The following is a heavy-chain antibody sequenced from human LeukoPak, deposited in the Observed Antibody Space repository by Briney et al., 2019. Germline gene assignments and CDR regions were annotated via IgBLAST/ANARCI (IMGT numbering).Heavy chain of an antibody. Sequence: SETLSLTCAVSGGSISSGGYSWSWIRQPPGKGLEWIGYIYYSGSTYYNPSLKSRVTISVDTSKNQFSLKLSSVTAADTAVYYCAKDTALLVLNRHYFDYWGQGTLVTVSS. CDR1: GGSISSGGYS. D-gene: IGHD1-14*01. CDR2: IYYSGST. J-gene: IGHJ4*02. V-gene: IGHV4-30-4*07. CDR3: AKDTALLVLNRHYFDY.